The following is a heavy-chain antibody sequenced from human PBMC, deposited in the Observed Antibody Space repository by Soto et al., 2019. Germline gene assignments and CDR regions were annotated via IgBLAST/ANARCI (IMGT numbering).Heavy chain of an antibody. J-gene: IGHJ4*02. Sequence: SETLSLTCAVYGGSFSGYYWSWIRQPPGKGLEWIGEINHSGSTNYNPSLKSRVTISVDTSKNQFSLKLSSVTAADTAVYYCARGGDIVVVVAATLDYWGQGTLVTVSS. V-gene: IGHV4-34*01. CDR1: GGSFSGYY. CDR3: ARGGDIVVVVAATLDY. CDR2: INHSGST. D-gene: IGHD2-15*01.